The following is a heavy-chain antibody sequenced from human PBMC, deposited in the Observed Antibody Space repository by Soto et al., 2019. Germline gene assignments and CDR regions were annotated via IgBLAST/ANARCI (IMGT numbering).Heavy chain of an antibody. J-gene: IGHJ4*02. CDR3: ATAISSPFCNLDY. CDR2: IKEDGSEE. CDR1: GFTFSTYW. Sequence: EVQLVQSGGDLVQPGGSLRLSCVASGFTFSTYWMTWVRQAPGMGLEWVAGIKEDGSEEVYVDSVKGRFSISRDNAKTSLYLQLNSLRAEDTAVYYCATAISSPFCNLDYWGQGSLVTVSS. V-gene: IGHV3-7*01. D-gene: IGHD3-3*01.